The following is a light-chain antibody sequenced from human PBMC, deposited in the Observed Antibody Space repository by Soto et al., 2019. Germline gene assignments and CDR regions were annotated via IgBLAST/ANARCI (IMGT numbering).Light chain of an antibody. CDR1: QSVSSTY. V-gene: IGKV3-20*01. Sequence: EIVLTQSPATLSLSPGERATLSCRASQSVSSTYLAWYQQKPGQAPRLLIYGASNRATGIPDRFSGSGSGTDFTLTISRLEPEDFAVYYCQQYDGSLWTFGQGTKVDIK. J-gene: IGKJ1*01. CDR3: QQYDGSLWT. CDR2: GAS.